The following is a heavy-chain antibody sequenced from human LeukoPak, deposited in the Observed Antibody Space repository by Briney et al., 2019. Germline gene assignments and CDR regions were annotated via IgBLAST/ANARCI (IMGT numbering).Heavy chain of an antibody. Sequence: VASVKVSCKASGYTFTGYYMHWVRQAPGQGLEWMGWINPNSGGTNYAQKFQGRVTVTRDTSISTAYMELSRLRSDDTAVYYCASYCSGGSCHKPFDYWGQGTLVTVSS. CDR1: GYTFTGYY. J-gene: IGHJ4*02. D-gene: IGHD2-15*01. CDR2: INPNSGGT. CDR3: ASYCSGGSCHKPFDY. V-gene: IGHV1-2*02.